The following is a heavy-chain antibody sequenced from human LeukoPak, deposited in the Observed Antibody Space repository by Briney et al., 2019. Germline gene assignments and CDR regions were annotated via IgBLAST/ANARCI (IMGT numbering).Heavy chain of an antibody. J-gene: IGHJ4*02. Sequence: GKSLRLSCTATGFNFASYAMYWVRQAPGRGLEWVASISYDGRDKYYVNSVKGRFFISKDSSMTTLFLDMNSLRPEDMALYYCVRDLYSRSPYFDVWGQGTLVTVSS. CDR3: VRDLYSRSPYFDV. V-gene: IGHV3-30*03. D-gene: IGHD2-21*01. CDR2: ISYDGRDK. CDR1: GFNFASYA.